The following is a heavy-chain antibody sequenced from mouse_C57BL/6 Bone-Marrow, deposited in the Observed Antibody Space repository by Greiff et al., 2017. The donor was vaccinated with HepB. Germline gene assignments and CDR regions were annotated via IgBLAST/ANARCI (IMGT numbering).Heavy chain of an antibody. D-gene: IGHD2-3*01. Sequence: EVQLQQSGTVLARPGASVKMSCKTSGYTFTSCWMHWVKQRPGQGLEWIGAIYPGNSDTSYNQKFKGKAKLTAVTSASTAYMELSSLTNEDSAVYYCTRLVYDGYPFDYWGQGTTLTVSS. CDR2: IYPGNSDT. J-gene: IGHJ2*01. V-gene: IGHV1-5*01. CDR3: TRLVYDGYPFDY. CDR1: GYTFTSCW.